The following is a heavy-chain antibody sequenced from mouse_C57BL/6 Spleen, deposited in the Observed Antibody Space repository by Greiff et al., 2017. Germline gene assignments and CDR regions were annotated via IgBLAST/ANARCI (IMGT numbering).Heavy chain of an antibody. CDR3: ARGGGYDYDFYYAMDY. Sequence: VQLQQPGAELVKPGASVKLSCKASGYTFTSYWMHWVKQRPGQGLEWIGMIHPNSGSTNYNEKFKSKATLTVDKSSSTAYMQLSSLTSEDSAVYYCARGGGYDYDFYYAMDYWGQGTSVTVSS. CDR1: GYTFTSYW. D-gene: IGHD2-4*01. CDR2: IHPNSGST. V-gene: IGHV1-64*01. J-gene: IGHJ4*01.